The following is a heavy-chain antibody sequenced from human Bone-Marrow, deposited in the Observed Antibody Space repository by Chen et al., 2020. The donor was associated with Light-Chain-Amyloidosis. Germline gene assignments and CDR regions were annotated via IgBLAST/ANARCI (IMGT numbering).Heavy chain of an antibody. D-gene: IGHD6-6*01. CDR3: AKDPLHSSSGAFDI. CDR1: GSTFDDYA. Sequence: EVQLVESGGGLVQTGRSLSLSCAAAGSTFDDYAMHWVRQAPGKGLEWVSGISWNSGSIGYADSLKGRFTISRDNAKNSLYLQMNSLRAEDMALYYCAKDPLHSSSGAFDIWGQGTMVTVSS. J-gene: IGHJ3*02. V-gene: IGHV3-9*03. CDR2: ISWNSGSI.